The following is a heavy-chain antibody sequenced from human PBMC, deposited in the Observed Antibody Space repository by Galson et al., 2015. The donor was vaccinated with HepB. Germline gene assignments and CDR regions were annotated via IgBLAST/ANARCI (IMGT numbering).Heavy chain of an antibody. CDR3: AKTGYGGGFDY. D-gene: IGHD3-16*01. V-gene: IGHV3-23*01. J-gene: IGHJ4*02. Sequence: SLRLSCAASGFTFSGYAMSWVRQAPGKGLEWVSAISGSGGSTYYADSVKGRSTISRDNSKNTLYLQMNSLRAEDTAVYYCAKTGYGGGFDYWGQGTLVTVSS. CDR1: GFTFSGYA. CDR2: ISGSGGST.